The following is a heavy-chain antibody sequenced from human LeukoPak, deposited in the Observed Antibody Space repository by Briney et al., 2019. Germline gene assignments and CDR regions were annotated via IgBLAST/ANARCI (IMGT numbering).Heavy chain of an antibody. V-gene: IGHV3-66*01. J-gene: IGHJ4*02. CDR2: MYPGGST. D-gene: IGHD2-8*01. CDR3: VYNGLPSSQPYFDY. CDR1: GFNVRDTY. Sequence: PGGSLRLSCTASGFNVRDTYMSWVRQTPGKGLETVSVMYPGGSTFRIDPVRDRFTISRDNSRNTVNLQMTSLRVEDTALYFCVYNGLPSSQPYFDYWGQGTLVTVSS.